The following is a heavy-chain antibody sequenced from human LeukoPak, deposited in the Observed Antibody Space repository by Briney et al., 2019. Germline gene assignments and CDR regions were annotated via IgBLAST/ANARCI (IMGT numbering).Heavy chain of an antibody. CDR2: ISAYNGNT. J-gene: IGHJ4*02. CDR3: ARVPRGYGGWYSDY. CDR1: GYTFTSYG. D-gene: IGHD6-19*01. Sequence: ASVKVSCKASGYTFTSYGISWVRQAPGQGLKWVGWISAYNGNTNYAQKLQGRVTMTTDTSTSTAYMELRSLRSDDTAVYYCARVPRGYGGWYSDYWGQGTLVTVSS. V-gene: IGHV1-18*01.